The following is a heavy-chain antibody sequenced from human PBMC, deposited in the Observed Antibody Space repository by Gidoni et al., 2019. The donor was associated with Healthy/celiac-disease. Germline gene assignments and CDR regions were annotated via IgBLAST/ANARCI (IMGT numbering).Heavy chain of an antibody. J-gene: IGHJ4*02. CDR2: IYHSGST. CDR3: ARAVVVPAATFDY. D-gene: IGHD2-2*01. CDR1: GYSTSSGYY. V-gene: IGHV4-38-2*02. Sequence: QVQLQESGPGLVKPSETLSLTCTVSGYSTSSGYYWGWIRQPPGKGLEWIGSIYHSGSTYYNPSLKSRVTISVDTSKNQFSLKLSSVTAADTAVYYCARAVVVPAATFDYWGQGTLVTVSS.